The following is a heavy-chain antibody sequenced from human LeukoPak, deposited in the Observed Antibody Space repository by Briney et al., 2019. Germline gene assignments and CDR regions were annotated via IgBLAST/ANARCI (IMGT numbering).Heavy chain of an antibody. J-gene: IGHJ4*02. D-gene: IGHD3-10*01. V-gene: IGHV1-69*04. CDR2: IIPILGIA. CDR1: GGTFSSYA. CDR3: ARECGGPPQLLWFGELDY. Sequence: SVKVSCKASGGTFSSYAISWVRQAPGQWLEWMGRIIPILGIANYAQKFQGRVTITADKSTSTAYMGLSSLRSEDTAVYYCARECGGPPQLLWFGELDYWGQGTLVTVSS.